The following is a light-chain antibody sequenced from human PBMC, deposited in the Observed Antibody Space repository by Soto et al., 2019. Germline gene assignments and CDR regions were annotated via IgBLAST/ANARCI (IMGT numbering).Light chain of an antibody. Sequence: SYELTQPPSVSVAPGQTARITCGGNNIGSKSVHWYQQKPGQAPLLVVYDDSYRPSGIPERFSGSNSGNTATLTISRVEAGDEADYYCQVWDSSSDHVVFGGGTKLTVL. CDR1: NIGSKS. CDR2: DDS. V-gene: IGLV3-21*02. J-gene: IGLJ2*01. CDR3: QVWDSSSDHVV.